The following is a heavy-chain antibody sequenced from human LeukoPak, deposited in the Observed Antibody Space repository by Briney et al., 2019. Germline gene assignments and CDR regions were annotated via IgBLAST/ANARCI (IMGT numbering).Heavy chain of an antibody. D-gene: IGHD3-16*01. V-gene: IGHV1-8*01. CDR3: ATYTKSRLG. J-gene: IGHJ4*02. Sequence: ASVKVSCKASGYTFTSYDINWVRQATGQGLEWMGWMNPNSGNTGYAQKFQGRVTMTRDTSTSTVYMELSRLRSDDTAVYYCATYTKSRLGWGQGTLVTVSS. CDR2: MNPNSGNT. CDR1: GYTFTSYD.